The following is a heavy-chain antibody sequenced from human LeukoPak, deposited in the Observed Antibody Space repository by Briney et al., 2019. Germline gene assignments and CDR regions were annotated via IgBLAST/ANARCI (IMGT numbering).Heavy chain of an antibody. D-gene: IGHD6-19*01. J-gene: IGHJ4*02. CDR1: GFTFRSYD. CDR3: VRGGIQVSGIDEIDY. V-gene: IGHV3-13*01. Sequence: GRSLRLSCAASGFTFRSYDMHWVRQVTGKGLEWVSAVGISGDTYYAGYVKGRFTISRENAKNSFYLQMNSLRAGGTAVYYCVRGGIQVSGIDEIDYWGQGTLVTVSS. CDR2: VGISGDT.